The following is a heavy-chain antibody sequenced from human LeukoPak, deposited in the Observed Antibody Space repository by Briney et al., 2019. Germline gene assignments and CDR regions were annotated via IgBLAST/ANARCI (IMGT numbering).Heavy chain of an antibody. CDR2: IKGDGIST. J-gene: IGHJ4*02. CDR3: AKDHYWSIDY. CDR1: GFDFSSNW. Sequence: GGSLRLSCAASGFDFSSNWMHWVRHTPGQGLVWVSRIKGDGISTNYADSVKGRFTISRDIAKNTLYLQMNSLRAEDTGVYYCAKDHYWSIDYWGRGTLVTVSS. D-gene: IGHD3-3*01. V-gene: IGHV3-74*01.